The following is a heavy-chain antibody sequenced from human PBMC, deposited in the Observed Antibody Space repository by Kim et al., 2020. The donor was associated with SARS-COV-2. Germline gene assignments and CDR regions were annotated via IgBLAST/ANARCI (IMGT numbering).Heavy chain of an antibody. CDR1: GFTFSSYA. CDR3: ARRGYSYGNDAFDI. D-gene: IGHD5-18*01. Sequence: GGSLRLSCAASGFTFSSYAMSWVRQAPGKGLEWVSAISGSGGSTYYADSVKGRFTISRDNSKNTLYLQMNSLRAEHTAVYYCARRGYSYGNDAFDIWGQGTMVTVST. J-gene: IGHJ3*02. V-gene: IGHV3-23*01. CDR2: ISGSGGST.